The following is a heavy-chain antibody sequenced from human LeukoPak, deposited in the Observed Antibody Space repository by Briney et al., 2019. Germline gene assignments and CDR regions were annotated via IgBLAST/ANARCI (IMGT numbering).Heavy chain of an antibody. CDR2: ITSGGITT. J-gene: IGHJ5*01. V-gene: IGHV3-11*04. Sequence: GGSLRLSCAASGFNFNDYYMTWIRQAPGKGLEWLSFITSGGITTSYADSVRGRFTISRDNANNFLFLQMNDLRADDTAVYSCATLRIGFDSWGQGTLVTVAS. CDR1: GFNFNDYY. CDR3: ATLRIGFDS. D-gene: IGHD2-21*01.